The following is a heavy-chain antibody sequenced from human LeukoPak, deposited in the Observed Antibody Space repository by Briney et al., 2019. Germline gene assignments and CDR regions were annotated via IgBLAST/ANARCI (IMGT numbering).Heavy chain of an antibody. CDR3: ARVDSSSSREN. CDR2: IYYSGST. V-gene: IGHV4-39*07. Sequence: SETLSLTCTVSGGSISSSSYYWGWIRQPPGKGLERIGSIYYSGSTYYNPSLKSRVTISVDTSKNQFSLRLSSVTAADTAVYYCARVDSSSSRENWGQGTLVTVSS. D-gene: IGHD6-13*01. J-gene: IGHJ4*02. CDR1: GGSISSSSYY.